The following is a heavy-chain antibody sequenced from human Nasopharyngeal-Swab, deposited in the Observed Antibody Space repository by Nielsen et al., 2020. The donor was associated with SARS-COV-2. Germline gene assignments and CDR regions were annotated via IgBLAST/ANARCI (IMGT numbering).Heavy chain of an antibody. CDR1: GFTFSSYS. CDR2: ISSSSSYI. Sequence: GGSLRLSCAASGFTFSSYSMNWVRQAPGKGLEWVSSISSSSSYIYYADSVKGRFTISRDNAKNSLYLQMNSLRAEDTAVFYCARDPGYRSGWYSGWYFDLWGRGTLVTVSS. D-gene: IGHD6-19*01. J-gene: IGHJ2*01. V-gene: IGHV3-21*01. CDR3: ARDPGYRSGWYSGWYFDL.